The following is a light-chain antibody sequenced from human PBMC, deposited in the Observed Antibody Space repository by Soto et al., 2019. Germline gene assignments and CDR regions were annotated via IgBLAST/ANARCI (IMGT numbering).Light chain of an antibody. V-gene: IGLV2-14*01. Sequence: QSALTQPASVSGSPGQSITISCTGTSSDVGGYNYVSWYQQHPGKAPKLMIYEVSYRPSGVSNRFSASKSGNTASLTISGLQAEDEADYYCSSYTSSSILVFGGGTKLTVL. CDR3: SSYTSSSILV. J-gene: IGLJ2*01. CDR2: EVS. CDR1: SSDVGGYNY.